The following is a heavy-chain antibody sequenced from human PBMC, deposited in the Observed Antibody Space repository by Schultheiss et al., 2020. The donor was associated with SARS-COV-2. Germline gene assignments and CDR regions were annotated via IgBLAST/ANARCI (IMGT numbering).Heavy chain of an antibody. J-gene: IGHJ4*02. CDR1: GFTFSSYA. CDR3: ARGPSPDYGYYFDY. Sequence: GESLKISCAASGFTFSSYAMSWVRQAPGKGLEWVSAISSSSNYIYYADSVKGRFTISRDNAKNSLYLQMNSLRGEDTAVYYCARGPSPDYGYYFDYWGQGTLVTVSS. CDR2: ISSSSNYI. V-gene: IGHV3-21*01. D-gene: IGHD4-17*01.